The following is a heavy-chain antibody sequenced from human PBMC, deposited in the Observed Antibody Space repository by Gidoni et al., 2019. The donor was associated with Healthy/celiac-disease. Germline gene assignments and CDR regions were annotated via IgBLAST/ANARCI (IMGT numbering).Heavy chain of an antibody. Sequence: QVQLQQWGAGLLKPSETLSLTCAVYGGSFSGYYWSWIRPPPGKGLEWIGEINHSGSTNYNPSLKSRVTISVDTSKNQFSLKLSSVTAADTAVYYCARVKRGSYRPNDYWGQGTLVTVSS. CDR3: ARVKRGSYRPNDY. V-gene: IGHV4-34*01. D-gene: IGHD3-16*02. CDR1: GGSFSGYY. CDR2: INHSGST. J-gene: IGHJ4*02.